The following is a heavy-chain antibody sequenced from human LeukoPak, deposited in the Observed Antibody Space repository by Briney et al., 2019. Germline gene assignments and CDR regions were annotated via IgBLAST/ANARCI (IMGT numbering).Heavy chain of an antibody. J-gene: IGHJ1*01. CDR1: GGSISSYY. Sequence: ASETLSLTCTVSGGSISSYYWSWIRQPPGKGLEWIGYIYYSGSTYYNPSLKSRVTISVDTSKNQFSLKLSSVTAADTAVYYCAREGDSVVPTQAVTEYFQHWGQGTLVTVSS. CDR2: IYYSGST. CDR3: AREGDSVVPTQAVTEYFQH. D-gene: IGHD4-23*01. V-gene: IGHV4-59*12.